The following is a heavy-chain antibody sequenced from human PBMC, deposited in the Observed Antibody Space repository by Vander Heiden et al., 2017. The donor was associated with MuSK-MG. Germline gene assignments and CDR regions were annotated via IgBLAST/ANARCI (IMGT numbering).Heavy chain of an antibody. Sequence: EVQLVQSGAEVKKPGESLKISCKGSGYSFTSYWIGWVRQMPGKGLEWMGIIYPGDSDTRYSPSFQGQVTISADKSISTAYLQWSSLKASDTAMYYCARQGGGYCSSTSCSNQYFDYWGQGTLVTVSS. CDR1: GYSFTSYW. V-gene: IGHV5-51*01. CDR3: ARQGGGYCSSTSCSNQYFDY. D-gene: IGHD2-2*01. CDR2: IYPGDSDT. J-gene: IGHJ4*02.